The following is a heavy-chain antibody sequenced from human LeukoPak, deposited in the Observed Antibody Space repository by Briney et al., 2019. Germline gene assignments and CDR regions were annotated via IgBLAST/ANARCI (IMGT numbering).Heavy chain of an antibody. Sequence: ASVNVSCKASDYTFTSCDINWVRQAPGQRLEWMGWMNPNSGNTGYGQSFQGRITMTRDISIGTAYMELSNLTSEDTAIYYCTRGSSGRRDNWGQGTLVTVSA. J-gene: IGHJ4*02. CDR3: TRGSSGRRDN. D-gene: IGHD6-19*01. CDR2: MNPNSGNT. CDR1: DYTFTSCD. V-gene: IGHV1-8*01.